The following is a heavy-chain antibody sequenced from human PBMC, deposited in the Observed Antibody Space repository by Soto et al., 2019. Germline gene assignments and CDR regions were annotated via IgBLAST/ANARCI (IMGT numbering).Heavy chain of an antibody. CDR2: ISYDGSNK. J-gene: IGHJ4*02. Sequence: QVQLVESGGGVVQPGRSLRLSCAASGFTFSSYAMHWVRQAPGKGLEWVAVISYDGSNKYYADSVKGRFTISRDNSKNTLYLQMNSLRAEDTAVYYCAREGFRWGQGTLVTVSS. CDR3: AREGFR. V-gene: IGHV3-30-3*01. CDR1: GFTFSSYA.